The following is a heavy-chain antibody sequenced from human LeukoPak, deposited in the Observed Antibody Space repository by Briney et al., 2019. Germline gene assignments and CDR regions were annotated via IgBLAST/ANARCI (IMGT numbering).Heavy chain of an antibody. Sequence: SETLSLTCAASGYSIRSGYYWGWIWQPPGKGLEWIGSIYHSGSTYYNPSLKSRVTISVDTSKNQFSLKLSSVTAADTAVYYCASRYNWNYIGYYFDYWGQGTLVTVSS. D-gene: IGHD1-7*01. J-gene: IGHJ4*02. CDR1: GYSIRSGYY. CDR3: ASRYNWNYIGYYFDY. V-gene: IGHV4-38-2*01. CDR2: IYHSGST.